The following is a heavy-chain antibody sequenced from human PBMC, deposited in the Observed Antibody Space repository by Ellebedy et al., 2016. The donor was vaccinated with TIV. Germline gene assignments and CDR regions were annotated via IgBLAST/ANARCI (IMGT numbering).Heavy chain of an antibody. V-gene: IGHV3-23*01. J-gene: IGHJ5*02. D-gene: IGHD6-19*01. CDR3: AREARGSGWYTGSDP. Sequence: PGGSLRLSCAASGFTFSSYAMSWVRQAPGKGLEWVSSISSGGGGTYYADSVKGRFTISRDNSKNIVYLQMNSLRAEDTAVYYCAREARGSGWYTGSDPWGQGTLITVSS. CDR2: ISSGGGGT. CDR1: GFTFSSYA.